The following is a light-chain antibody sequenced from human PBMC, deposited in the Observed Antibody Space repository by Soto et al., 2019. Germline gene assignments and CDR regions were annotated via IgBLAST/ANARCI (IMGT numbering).Light chain of an antibody. Sequence: QSVLTQPPSVSAAPGQQVTISCSRSSSNIGNDYVSWYQQLPGTAPKLLIYDNNKRAAGIPDRFSGSESGKSATLGITGLQTGDESDYYCGRWDSTLSHSVFGNATKVTV. V-gene: IGLV1-51*01. J-gene: IGLJ1*01. CDR2: DNN. CDR3: GRWDSTLSHSV. CDR1: SSNIGNDY.